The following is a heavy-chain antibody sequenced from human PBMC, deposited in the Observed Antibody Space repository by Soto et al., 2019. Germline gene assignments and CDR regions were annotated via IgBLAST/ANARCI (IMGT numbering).Heavy chain of an antibody. D-gene: IGHD3-3*01. Sequence: PGESLKISCKGSGYSFTSYWIGWVRQMPGKGLEWMGIIYPGDSDTRYSPSFQGQVTISADKSISTAYLQWSSLKASDTAMYYCARVDFGQWPHYYFDYWGQGTPVTVSS. V-gene: IGHV5-51*01. CDR3: ARVDFGQWPHYYFDY. J-gene: IGHJ4*02. CDR1: GYSFTSYW. CDR2: IYPGDSDT.